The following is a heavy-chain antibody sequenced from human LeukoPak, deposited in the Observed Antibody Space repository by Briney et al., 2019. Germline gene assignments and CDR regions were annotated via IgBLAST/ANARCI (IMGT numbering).Heavy chain of an antibody. J-gene: IGHJ4*02. CDR1: GGTFSSYA. CDR2: IIPIFGTA. V-gene: IGHV1-69*05. D-gene: IGHD3-3*01. CDR3: AAGPGVVIPPYFDY. Sequence: GASVKVSCKASGGTFSSYAISWVRQAPGQGLEWMGGIIPIFGTANYAQKFQGRVTITTDESTSTAYMELSSLRSEDTAVYYYAAGPGVVIPPYFDYWGQGTLVTVSS.